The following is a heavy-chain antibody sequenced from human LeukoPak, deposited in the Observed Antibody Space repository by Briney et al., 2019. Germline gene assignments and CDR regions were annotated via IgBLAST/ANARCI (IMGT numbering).Heavy chain of an antibody. CDR1: GGSSSGYY. CDR2: INHSGST. CDR3: ARRHNYDYVWGSYRYTSRFDY. Sequence: SETLSLTCTVSGGSSSGYYWGWIRQPPGKGLEWIGEINHSGSTNYNPSLKSRVTISVDTSKNQFSLKLSSVTAADTAVYYCARRHNYDYVWGSYRYTSRFDYWGQGTLVTVSS. D-gene: IGHD3-16*02. V-gene: IGHV4-34*01. J-gene: IGHJ4*02.